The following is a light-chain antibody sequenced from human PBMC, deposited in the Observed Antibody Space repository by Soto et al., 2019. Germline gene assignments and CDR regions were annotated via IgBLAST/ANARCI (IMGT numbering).Light chain of an antibody. CDR2: GAS. J-gene: IGKJ5*01. V-gene: IGKV3-15*01. Sequence: EIVMTPSPATLSVSPVERATLSCRASQSVSSNLAWYQQKPGQAPRLLIYGASTRATGIPARFSGSGSGTEFTLTISSLQSEDFAVYYCQHYGDSPITFGQGTRLEIK. CDR3: QHYGDSPIT. CDR1: QSVSSN.